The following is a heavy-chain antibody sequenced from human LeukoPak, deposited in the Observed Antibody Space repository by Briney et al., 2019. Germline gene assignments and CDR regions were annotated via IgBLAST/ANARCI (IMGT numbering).Heavy chain of an antibody. V-gene: IGHV3-7*01. CDR1: EFTFSSHW. J-gene: IGHJ6*02. CDR2: IKEDGSEI. D-gene: IGHD6-13*01. CDR3: ARATSLSSPLYSSRLPYYYGMDV. Sequence: PGESLRLSCAASEFTFSSHWMTWVRQAPGEGLEFVANIKEDGSEINYADSVKGRFTVSRDNAKNSLYLQMNSLRAEDTAVYYCARATSLSSPLYSSRLPYYYGMDVWGQGTTVTVSS.